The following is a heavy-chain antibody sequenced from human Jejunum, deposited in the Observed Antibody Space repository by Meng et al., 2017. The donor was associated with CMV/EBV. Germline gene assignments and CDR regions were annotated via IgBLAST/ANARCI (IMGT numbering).Heavy chain of an antibody. CDR1: GDSVSSKSAA. J-gene: IGHJ4*02. D-gene: IGHD6-13*01. CDR2: AYYRSKWFY. Sequence: QPQESGPGLVKPPQTLSLICAISGDSVSSKSAAWNWIRQSPSRGLEWLGRAYYRSKWFYDYALSVKSRININPDTSKNRFSLQLNSVTPEDTAVYYCARGLYDSSWSTFDYWGQGTLVTVSS. CDR3: ARGLYDSSWSTFDY. V-gene: IGHV6-1*01.